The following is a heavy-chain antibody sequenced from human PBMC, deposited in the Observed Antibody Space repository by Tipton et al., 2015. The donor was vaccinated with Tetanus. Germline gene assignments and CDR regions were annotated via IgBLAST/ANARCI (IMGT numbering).Heavy chain of an antibody. CDR2: ISVYNGNT. V-gene: IGHV1-18*04. CDR1: GYTFSGFY. CDR3: ARVPTNPLAVDRPTDY. Sequence: QSGPEVKKPGASVKVSCKTSGYTFSGFYMHWVRQAPGQGLEWMGWISVYNGNTNYGQNVQGRVTMTTDTPTSTAYMELRSLRSDDTAVYYCARVPTNPLAVDRPTDYWGQGTLVTVSS. D-gene: IGHD6-19*01. J-gene: IGHJ4*02.